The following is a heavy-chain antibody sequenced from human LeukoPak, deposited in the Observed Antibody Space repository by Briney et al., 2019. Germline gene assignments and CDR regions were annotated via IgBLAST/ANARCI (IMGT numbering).Heavy chain of an antibody. D-gene: IGHD6-13*01. CDR2: INPNSGGT. Sequence: ASVKVSCKASGYTFTGYCMHWVRQAPGQGLEWMGWINPNSGGTNYAQKFQGRVTMTRDTSISTAYMELSRLRSDDTAVYYCASTAAAGSYFDYWGQGTLVTVSS. CDR3: ASTAAAGSYFDY. V-gene: IGHV1-2*02. J-gene: IGHJ4*02. CDR1: GYTFTGYC.